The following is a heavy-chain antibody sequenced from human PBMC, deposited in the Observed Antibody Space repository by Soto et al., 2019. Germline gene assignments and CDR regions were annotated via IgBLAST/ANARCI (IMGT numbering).Heavy chain of an antibody. CDR1: GGSISSYY. Sequence: QVQLQESGPGLVKPSETLSLTCTVSGGSISSYYWSWIRQPPGKGLEWIGYIYYSGSINYNPSHTRRVTLSADTTKTQCSLKLSSVTAADTAVYYCARRDGDASDTWGQGTMVTVSS. V-gene: IGHV4-59*08. J-gene: IGHJ3*02. CDR2: IYYSGSI. CDR3: ARRDGDASDT.